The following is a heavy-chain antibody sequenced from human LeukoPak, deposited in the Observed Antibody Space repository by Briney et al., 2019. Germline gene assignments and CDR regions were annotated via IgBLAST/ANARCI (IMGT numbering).Heavy chain of an antibody. D-gene: IGHD2-2*01. CDR2: ISYDGSNK. CDR3: ARELGIVCSSTSCKYYGMDV. J-gene: IGHJ6*02. Sequence: RGSLRLSCAASGFTFSSYAMHWVRQAPGKGLEWVAVISYDGSNKYYADSVKGRFTISRDNSKNTLYLQMNSLRAEDTAVYYCARELGIVCSSTSCKYYGMDVWGQGTTVTVSS. CDR1: GFTFSSYA. V-gene: IGHV3-30*04.